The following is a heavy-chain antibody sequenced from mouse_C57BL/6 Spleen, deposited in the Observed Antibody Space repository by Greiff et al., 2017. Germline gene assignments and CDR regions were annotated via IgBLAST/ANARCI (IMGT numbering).Heavy chain of an antibody. V-gene: IGHV1-18*01. Sequence: EVQLQQSGPELVKPGASVKIPCKASGYTFTDYNMDWVKQSHGKSLEWIGDINPNNGGTIYNQKFKGKATLTVDKSSSTAYMELRSLTSEDTAVYYCARSGYYGNYGDAMDYWGQGTSVTVSS. CDR2: INPNNGGT. J-gene: IGHJ4*01. CDR1: GYTFTDYN. D-gene: IGHD2-1*01. CDR3: ARSGYYGNYGDAMDY.